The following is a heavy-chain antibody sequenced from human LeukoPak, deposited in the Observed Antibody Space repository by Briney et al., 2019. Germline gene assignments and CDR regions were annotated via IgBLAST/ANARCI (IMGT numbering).Heavy chain of an antibody. J-gene: IGHJ3*02. CDR2: ISAYNGNT. CDR3: ARGTVKYYYDSSGYRRDAFDI. Sequence: ASVKVSCKASGYTFTSYGISWVRQAPGQGLEWMGWISAYNGNTNYAQKLQGRVTMTTDTSTSTAYMELRSLRSDDTAVYYCARGTVKYYYDSSGYRRDAFDIWGQGTMVTVSS. CDR1: GYTFTSYG. V-gene: IGHV1-18*01. D-gene: IGHD3-22*01.